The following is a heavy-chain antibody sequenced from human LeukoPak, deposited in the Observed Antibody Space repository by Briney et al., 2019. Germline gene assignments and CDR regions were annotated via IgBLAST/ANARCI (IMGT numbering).Heavy chain of an antibody. D-gene: IGHD6-6*01. CDR3: AREGQLGRAFDY. Sequence: SETLSLTCTVSGGSISSSSYYWGWIRQPPGKGLEWIGSIYYSGSIYYNPSLKSRVTISVDTSKNQFSLKLSSVTAADTAVYYCAREGQLGRAFDYWGQGTLVTVSS. J-gene: IGHJ4*02. CDR1: GGSISSSSYY. CDR2: IYYSGSI. V-gene: IGHV4-39*02.